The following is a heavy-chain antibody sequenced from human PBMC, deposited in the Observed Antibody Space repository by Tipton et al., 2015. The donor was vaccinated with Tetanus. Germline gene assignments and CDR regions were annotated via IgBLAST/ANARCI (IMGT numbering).Heavy chain of an antibody. CDR1: GGGLSSGDYY. D-gene: IGHD3-10*01. Sequence: TLSLTCTVSGGGLSSGDYYWTWIRQPPGKGLEWIGEINYDGSTNYSPSLKSRVTLSLDTTKKQVSLKLGSVTAADTAVYYCARGDYYGSGTYDVWGQGTTVTVPS. J-gene: IGHJ6*02. V-gene: IGHV4-61*08. CDR2: INYDGST. CDR3: ARGDYYGSGTYDV.